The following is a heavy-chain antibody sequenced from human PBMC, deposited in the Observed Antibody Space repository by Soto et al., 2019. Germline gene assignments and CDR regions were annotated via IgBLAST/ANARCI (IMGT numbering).Heavy chain of an antibody. CDR1: GYTFTSYG. V-gene: IGHV1-18*04. Sequence: ASVKVSCKASGYTFTSYGISWVRQAPGQGLESMGWISAYNGNTNYAKKLQGRVTMTTHTSTSTPYMELRSLRSDDTAVYYCARVRILLAPSYFDYWGQGTLLNFSS. CDR2: ISAYNGNT. J-gene: IGHJ4*02. CDR3: ARVRILLAPSYFDY. D-gene: IGHD2-8*02.